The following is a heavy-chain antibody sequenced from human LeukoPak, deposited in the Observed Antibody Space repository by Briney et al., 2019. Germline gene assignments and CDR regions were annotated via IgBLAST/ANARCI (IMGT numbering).Heavy chain of an antibody. CDR3: TTEGGVFGVVITNHFDY. CDR1: GFTFSNAW. Sequence: AGGSLRLSCAASGFTFSNAWVSWVRQAPGKGLEWVGRIKSNIDGETTDYAAPVKGRFTISRDDSKNTLYLQMNNLKTEDTAVYYCTTEGGVFGVVITNHFDYWGQGTLVTVSS. CDR2: IKSNIDGETT. V-gene: IGHV3-15*01. D-gene: IGHD3-3*01. J-gene: IGHJ4*02.